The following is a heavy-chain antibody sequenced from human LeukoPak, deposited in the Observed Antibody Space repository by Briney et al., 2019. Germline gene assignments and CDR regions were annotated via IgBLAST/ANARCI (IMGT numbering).Heavy chain of an antibody. CDR1: GFTFSSYG. Sequence: GRSLRLSCAASGFTFSSYGMHWVRQAPGKGLEWVAVIWYDGSNKYYADSVKGRFTISRDNSKNTLYLQMNSLRAEDTAVYYCARERSDYYGSGTYYYYYGMDVWGQGTTVTVSS. V-gene: IGHV3-33*01. D-gene: IGHD3-10*01. J-gene: IGHJ6*02. CDR2: IWYDGSNK. CDR3: ARERSDYYGSGTYYYYYGMDV.